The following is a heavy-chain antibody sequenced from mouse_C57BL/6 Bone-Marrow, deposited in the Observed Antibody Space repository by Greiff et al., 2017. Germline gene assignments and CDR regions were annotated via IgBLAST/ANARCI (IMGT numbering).Heavy chain of an antibody. Sequence: QVQLQQPGAELVMPGASVKLSCKASGYTFTSYWMHWVKQRPGQGLEWIGEIDPSDSYTNYNQKFTGKSTLTVDKSSSTAYMQLSSLTSEDSAVYYCARDYDGSSFWFAYWGQGTLVTVSA. V-gene: IGHV1-69*01. CDR3: ARDYDGSSFWFAY. CDR1: GYTFTSYW. J-gene: IGHJ3*01. D-gene: IGHD1-1*01. CDR2: IDPSDSYT.